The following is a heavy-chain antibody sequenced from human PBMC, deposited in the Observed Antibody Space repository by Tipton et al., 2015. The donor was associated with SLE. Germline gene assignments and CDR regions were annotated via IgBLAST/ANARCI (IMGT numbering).Heavy chain of an antibody. J-gene: IGHJ3*02. Sequence: TLSLTCTVSGGSISSYYWSWIRQPAGKGLEWIGYIYYSGSTNYNPSLKSRVTISVDTSKNQFSLKLSSVTAADTAVYYCARGSYGTDAFDIWGQGTMVTVSS. V-gene: IGHV4-59*01. CDR2: IYYSGST. CDR1: GGSISSYY. CDR3: ARGSYGTDAFDI. D-gene: IGHD3-10*01.